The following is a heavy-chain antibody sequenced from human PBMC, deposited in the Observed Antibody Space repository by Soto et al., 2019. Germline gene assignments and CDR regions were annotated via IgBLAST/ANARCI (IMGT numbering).Heavy chain of an antibody. J-gene: IGHJ6*02. CDR3: ARWALIAASPVNGMDV. CDR2: ISYDGSNK. V-gene: IGHV3-30-3*01. Sequence: GGSLRLSCAASGFTFSSYAMHWVRQAPGKGLEWVAVISYDGSNKYYADSVKGRFTISRDNSKNTLYLQMNSLRAEDTAVYYCARWALIAASPVNGMDVWGQGTTVTVSS. D-gene: IGHD6-6*01. CDR1: GFTFSSYA.